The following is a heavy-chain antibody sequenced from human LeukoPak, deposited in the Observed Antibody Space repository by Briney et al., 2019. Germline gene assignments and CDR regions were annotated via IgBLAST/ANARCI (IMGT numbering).Heavy chain of an antibody. CDR3: AKDSGYDYVWGSYRSGINYYFDY. CDR2: ISYDGSNK. CDR1: GFTFSSYS. D-gene: IGHD3-16*02. V-gene: IGHV3-30*18. Sequence: GRSLRLSCAASGFTFSSYSMNWVRQAPGKGLEWVAVISYDGSNKYYADSVKGRFTISRDNSKNTLYLQMNSLRAEDTAVYYCAKDSGYDYVWGSYRSGINYYFDYWGQGTLVTVSS. J-gene: IGHJ4*02.